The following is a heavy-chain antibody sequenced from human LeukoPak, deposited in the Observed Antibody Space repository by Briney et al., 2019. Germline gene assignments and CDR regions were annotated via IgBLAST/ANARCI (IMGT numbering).Heavy chain of an antibody. J-gene: IGHJ4*02. CDR3: ATETIGRHYDY. CDR1: GFTFSSCG. Sequence: PGGSLRLSCAASGFTFSSCGFNWVRQAPGKVLEWVSSIGPTGTDRYYADSVRGRFTISRDNAKNSMYLQMDSLRDEDTAVYYCATETIGRHYDYWGQGTLLTVSS. V-gene: IGHV3-21*01. D-gene: IGHD1-14*01. CDR2: IGPTGTDR.